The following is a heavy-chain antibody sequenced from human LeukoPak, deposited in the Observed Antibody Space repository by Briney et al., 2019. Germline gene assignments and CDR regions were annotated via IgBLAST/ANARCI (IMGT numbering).Heavy chain of an antibody. J-gene: IGHJ4*02. CDR3: AKEPRDTIFGVVIDGRGFDY. CDR2: IRYDGSNK. Sequence: GGSLRLSCAASGFTFSSYGMHWVRQAPGKGLEWVAFIRYDGSNKYYADSVKGRFTISRDNSKNTLYLQMNSLRAEDTAVYYCAKEPRDTIFGVVIDGRGFDYWGQGTLVTVSS. D-gene: IGHD3-3*01. V-gene: IGHV3-30*02. CDR1: GFTFSSYG.